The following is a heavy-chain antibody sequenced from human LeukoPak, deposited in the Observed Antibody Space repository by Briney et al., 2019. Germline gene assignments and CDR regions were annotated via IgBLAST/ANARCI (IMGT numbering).Heavy chain of an antibody. CDR1: GFTVSSNY. CDR2: IYSGGST. V-gene: IGHV3-66*01. D-gene: IGHD6-13*01. Sequence: GSLRLSCAASGFTVSSNYMSWVRQAPGKGLEWVSVIYSGGSTYYADSVKGRFTISRDNSKNTLYLQMNSLRAEDTAVYYCARDRSPEYSSSWAYYFDYWGQGTLVTVSS. J-gene: IGHJ4*02. CDR3: ARDRSPEYSSSWAYYFDY.